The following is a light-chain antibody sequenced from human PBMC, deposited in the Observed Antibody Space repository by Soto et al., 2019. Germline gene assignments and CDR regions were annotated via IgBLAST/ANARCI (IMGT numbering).Light chain of an antibody. CDR3: QHYKAFSPWT. J-gene: IGKJ1*01. Sequence: DIQMTQSPSSLSASVGDRVTITCQASQDISNYLNWYQQKPGKAPKLLIYDASNLETGVPSRFSGSGSGTDFTFTISNLQPDDSATYYCQHYKAFSPWTFGQGTKVEIK. CDR1: QDISNY. CDR2: DAS. V-gene: IGKV1-33*01.